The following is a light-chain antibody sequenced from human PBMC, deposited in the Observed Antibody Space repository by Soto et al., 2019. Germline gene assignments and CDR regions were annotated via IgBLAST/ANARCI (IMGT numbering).Light chain of an antibody. CDR2: EVT. Sequence: QSALTQPPSASGSPGQSVTISCTGTSGDVGGYNYVSWYQQHPGKVPKLMIYEVTTRPSGVTDRFSVSKSGNSASLTVSGLKAEDEADYYRSSYAGSNNLVFGGGTKLTVL. V-gene: IGLV2-8*01. CDR3: SSYAGSNNLV. CDR1: SGDVGGYNY. J-gene: IGLJ3*02.